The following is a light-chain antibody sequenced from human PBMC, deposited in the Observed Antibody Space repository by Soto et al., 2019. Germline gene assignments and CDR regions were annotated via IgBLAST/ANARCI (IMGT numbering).Light chain of an antibody. V-gene: IGKV3-20*01. Sequence: EILMSQSPATLSVSPGERATLSCRASQSVSNNYLACYQQQPGQAPRLLIYGASNRATGIPDRFSGSGSGKDFTLTISRLEPEDFAVYYCQQYGSSGTFGQGTKVDI. CDR3: QQYGSSGT. CDR1: QSVSNNY. CDR2: GAS. J-gene: IGKJ1*01.